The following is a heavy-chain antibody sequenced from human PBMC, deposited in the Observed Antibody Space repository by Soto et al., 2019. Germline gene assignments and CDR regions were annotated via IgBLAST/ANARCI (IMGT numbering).Heavy chain of an antibody. J-gene: IGHJ4*02. V-gene: IGHV1-46*01. CDR3: ARGSGLTYFVY. CDR2: INPSGGST. CDR1: SYTFTSYD. Sequence: ASVKVSCTASSYTFTSYDMHFVRQAPGQGLEWMGIINPSGGSTSYAQKFQGRVTMTRDTSTSTVYMELSSLRSEDTAVYYCARGSGLTYFVYSGPGTLVTVCS. D-gene: IGHD3-10*01.